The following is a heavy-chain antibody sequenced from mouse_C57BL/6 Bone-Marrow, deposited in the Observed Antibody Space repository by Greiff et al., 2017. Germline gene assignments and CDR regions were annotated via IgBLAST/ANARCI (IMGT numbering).Heavy chain of an antibody. CDR2: IDPENGDT. V-gene: IGHV14-4*01. D-gene: IGHD1-1*01. Sequence: VQLQQSGAELVRPGASVKLSCTASGFNIKDDYMHWVKQRPEQGLEWIGWIDPENGDTEYASKFQGKATITADTSSNTAYLQLSSLTSKDTAVYYCTGSQAWFAYWGQGTLVTVSA. CDR1: GFNIKDDY. CDR3: TGSQAWFAY. J-gene: IGHJ3*01.